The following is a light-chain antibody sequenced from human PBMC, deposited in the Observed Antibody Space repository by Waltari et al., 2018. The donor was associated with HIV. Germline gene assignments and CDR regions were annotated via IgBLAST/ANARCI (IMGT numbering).Light chain of an antibody. V-gene: IGLV3-21*03. CDR2: DDS. CDR3: QVWDTNSHHPGV. CDR1: NIGSQR. Sequence: SYVLTQPPSVSVAPGKTARITCGGHNIGSQRVHWSQQKPGQAPVLVIYDDSDRPSGIPERFSGSNSGNTATLTISRVEAGDEADYYCQVWDTNSHHPGVFGGGTKLTVL. J-gene: IGLJ3*02.